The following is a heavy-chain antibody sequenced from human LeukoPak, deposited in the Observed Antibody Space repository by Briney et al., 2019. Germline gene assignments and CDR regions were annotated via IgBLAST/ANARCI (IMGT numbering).Heavy chain of an antibody. Sequence: GGSLRLSCAASGFTFSSYSMNCVRQAPGEGREWVSSISSSSRYIYYTDSVKGRFTISRDNAKNSLYLQMNSLRAEDTAVYYCARDSYDILTPDYWGQGTLVTVSS. J-gene: IGHJ4*02. CDR1: GFTFSSYS. D-gene: IGHD3-9*01. V-gene: IGHV3-21*01. CDR3: ARDSYDILTPDY. CDR2: ISSSSRYI.